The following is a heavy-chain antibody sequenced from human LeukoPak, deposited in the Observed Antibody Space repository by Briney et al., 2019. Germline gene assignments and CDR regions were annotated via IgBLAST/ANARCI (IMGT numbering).Heavy chain of an antibody. V-gene: IGHV3-15*01. CDR3: SADLPRSSSWTDI. J-gene: IGHJ4*02. CDR1: GFTFSNAC. Sequence: GGSLRLSCAASGFTFSNACMSWVRQAPGKGLEWVGRIKSKTDDGTTDYAAPVKGSFTITRDDSKNTLYLQMNSLKTEHTAVYYCSADLPRSSSWTDIWGQGALVTVSS. D-gene: IGHD6-13*01. CDR2: IKSKTDDGTT.